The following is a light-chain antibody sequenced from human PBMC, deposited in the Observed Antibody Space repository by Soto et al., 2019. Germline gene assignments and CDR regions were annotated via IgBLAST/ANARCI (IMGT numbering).Light chain of an antibody. J-gene: IGKJ4*01. V-gene: IGKV3-20*01. CDR3: QQYGRSAT. CDR1: QSVSSNS. Sequence: EIVLTQSPGTLSLSPGERATLSCRASQSVSSNSLAWYQHKPGQAPRLLIYGASSRATGIPDRFSGSGSMTDFTLTISRLEPEDFAVYYCQQYGRSATFGGGTKVEIK. CDR2: GAS.